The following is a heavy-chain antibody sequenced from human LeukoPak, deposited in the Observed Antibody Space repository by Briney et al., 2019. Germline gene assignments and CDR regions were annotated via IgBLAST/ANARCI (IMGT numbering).Heavy chain of an antibody. Sequence: SETLSLTCAVYGGSFSGYYWSWIRQPPGKGLEWIGEINHSGSTNYNPSLKSRVTISVDTSKNQFSLKLSSVTAADTAVYYCARIRVRYFDWSMTFDYWGQGTPVTVSS. CDR1: GGSFSGYY. V-gene: IGHV4-34*01. CDR3: ARIRVRYFDWSMTFDY. D-gene: IGHD3-9*01. J-gene: IGHJ4*02. CDR2: INHSGST.